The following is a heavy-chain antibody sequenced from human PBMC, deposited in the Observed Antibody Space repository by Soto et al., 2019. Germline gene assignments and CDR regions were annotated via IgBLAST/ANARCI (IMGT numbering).Heavy chain of an antibody. CDR1: GFTFSSYA. Sequence: EVQLLESGGGLVQPGGSLRLSCAASGFTFSSYAMSWVRQAPGKGLEWVSAISGSGGSTYYADSVKGRFTISRDNSKNTLYLQMNSLRAEDTAVYYCATLVGIVVVIPPRSGFDYWGQGTLVTVSS. CDR3: ATLVGIVVVIPPRSGFDY. D-gene: IGHD3-22*01. J-gene: IGHJ4*02. CDR2: ISGSGGST. V-gene: IGHV3-23*01.